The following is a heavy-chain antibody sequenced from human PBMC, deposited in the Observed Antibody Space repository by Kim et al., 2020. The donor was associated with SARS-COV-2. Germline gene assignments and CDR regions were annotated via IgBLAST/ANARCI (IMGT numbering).Heavy chain of an antibody. V-gene: IGHV1-8*01. J-gene: IGHJ5*02. CDR2: MNPNSGNT. CDR1: GYTFTSYD. Sequence: ASVKVSCKASGYTFTSYDINWVRQATGQGLEWMGWMNPNSGNTGYAQKFQGRVTMTRNTSISKAYMELSSLRSEDTAVYYCAGGWGVVPAAFVYNWFDPWGQGTLVTVSS. CDR3: AGGWGVVPAAFVYNWFDP. D-gene: IGHD2-2*01.